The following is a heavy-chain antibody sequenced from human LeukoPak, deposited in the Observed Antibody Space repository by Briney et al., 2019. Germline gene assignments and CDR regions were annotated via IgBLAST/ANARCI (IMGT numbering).Heavy chain of an antibody. D-gene: IGHD2-21*02. J-gene: IGHJ5*02. Sequence: GGTLRLSCAASGFTLSSNGRSWVPQAPGKGLEWVSANSGSGASTSDADSVNGRFTISRDNSKNTVYLRMNGLGVEDTAVYYCAKVRWGGGDGNWFDPWGQGTLVTVSS. CDR2: NSGSGAST. CDR3: AKVRWGGGDGNWFDP. V-gene: IGHV3-23*01. CDR1: GFTLSSNG.